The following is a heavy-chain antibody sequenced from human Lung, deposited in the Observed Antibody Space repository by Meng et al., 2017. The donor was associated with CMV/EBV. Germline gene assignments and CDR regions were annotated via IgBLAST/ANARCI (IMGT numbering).Heavy chain of an antibody. Sequence: GESXKISCAASGFTFSSYWMSWVRQAPGKGLEWVANIKQDGSEKYYVDSVKGRFTISRDNAKNSLYLQMNSLRAEDTAVYYCARGGRTRLRYFDWLFRFDYXGQGXLVTVSS. J-gene: IGHJ4*02. CDR2: IKQDGSEK. CDR1: GFTFSSYW. V-gene: IGHV3-7*04. CDR3: ARGGRTRLRYFDWLFRFDY. D-gene: IGHD3-9*01.